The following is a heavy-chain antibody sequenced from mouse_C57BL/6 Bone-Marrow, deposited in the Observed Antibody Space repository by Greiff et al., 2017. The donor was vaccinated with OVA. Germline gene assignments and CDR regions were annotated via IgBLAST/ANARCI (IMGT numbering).Heavy chain of an antibody. CDR2: IYPRSGNT. J-gene: IGHJ2*01. CDR1: GYTFTSYG. V-gene: IGHV1-81*01. D-gene: IGHD1-1*01. CDR3: ARLGSYGSSFDY. Sequence: LVESGAELARPGASVKLSCKASGYTFTSYGISWVKQRTGQGLEWIGEIYPRSGNTYYNEKFKGKATLTADKSSSTAYMELRSLTSEDSAVYFCARLGSYGSSFDYWGQGTTLTVSS.